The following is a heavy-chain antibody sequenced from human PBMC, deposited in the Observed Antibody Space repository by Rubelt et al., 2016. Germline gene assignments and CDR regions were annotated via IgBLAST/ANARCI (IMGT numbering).Heavy chain of an antibody. V-gene: IGHV1-46*01. D-gene: IGHD1-1*01. J-gene: IGHJ4*02. Sequence: QVQLVQSGAEVKKPGASVKVSCKASGYTFTGYYMHWVRQATGQGLERMGIINPSGGSPSYAQKFQGRVTMTRDTSTSTVYMELSSLRSEDTAVYYCARDGGAKLEPLDYWGQGTLVTVSS. CDR3: ARDGGAKLEPLDY. CDR1: GYTFTGYY. CDR2: INPSGGSP.